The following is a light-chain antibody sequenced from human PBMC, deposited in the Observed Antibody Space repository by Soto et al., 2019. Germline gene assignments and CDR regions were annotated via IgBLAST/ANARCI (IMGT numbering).Light chain of an antibody. CDR3: QQYGGSPLT. CDR1: QSVTSTY. J-gene: IGKJ4*01. CDR2: GAS. Sequence: EIVLTQSPGTLSLSPGERATLSCRASQSVTSTYLAWYQQKPGQAPRLLIYGASNRATGIPDRFTGSGSGNDFTLTISRLEPEDFAVYYCQQYGGSPLTFGGGTQVEIK. V-gene: IGKV3-20*01.